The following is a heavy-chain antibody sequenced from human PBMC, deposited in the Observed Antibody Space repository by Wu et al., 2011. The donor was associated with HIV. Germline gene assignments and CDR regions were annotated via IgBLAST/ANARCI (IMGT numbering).Heavy chain of an antibody. CDR1: GYTFSAYY. V-gene: IGHV1-2*02. J-gene: IGHJ6*03. Sequence: QVQLVQSGAEVKKPGASVKVSCKASGYTFSAYYMHWVRQAPGQGLEWMGWINPNSSDTDYAQKLQGRVTMTRDTSISTAYMELSRLRSDDTAVYYCARSHKEYQLLYPLYFYYYMDVWAKGTTVTVSS. CDR3: ARSHKEYQLLYPLYFYYYMDV. D-gene: IGHD2-2*02. CDR2: INPNSSDT.